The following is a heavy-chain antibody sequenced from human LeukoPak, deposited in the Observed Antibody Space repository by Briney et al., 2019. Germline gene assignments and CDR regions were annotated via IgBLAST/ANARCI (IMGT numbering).Heavy chain of an antibody. D-gene: IGHD4-17*01. Sequence: GGSLRLSCAASGFTFSSYGMHWVRQAPGKGLEWVSVIYSGGITYYADSLTGRFTISRDNSKNTLYLQMNSLRPEDTAVYYCAKGGASVTRYVDYWGQGTLVTVSS. CDR3: AKGGASVTRYVDY. J-gene: IGHJ4*02. V-gene: IGHV3-NL1*01. CDR2: IYSGGIT. CDR1: GFTFSSYG.